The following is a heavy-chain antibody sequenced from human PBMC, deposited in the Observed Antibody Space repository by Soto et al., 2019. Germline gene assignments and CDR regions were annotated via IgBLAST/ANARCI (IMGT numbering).Heavy chain of an antibody. CDR1: GFTFSSYG. V-gene: IGHV3-30*18. J-gene: IGHJ4*02. CDR3: AKGPRRIAAAGTRLDY. D-gene: IGHD6-13*01. Sequence: PGGSLRLSCAASGFTFSSYGMHWVRQAPGKGLEWVAVISYDGSNKYYADSVKGRFTISRDNSKNTLYLQMNSLRAEDTAVYYCAKGPRRIAAAGTRLDYWGQGTLVTVSS. CDR2: ISYDGSNK.